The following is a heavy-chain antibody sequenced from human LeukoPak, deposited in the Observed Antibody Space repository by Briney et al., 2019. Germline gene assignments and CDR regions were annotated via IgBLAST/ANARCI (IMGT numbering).Heavy chain of an antibody. Sequence: PGGSLRLSCAASGFTFSSYGMHWVRQAPGKGLEWVAFIRYNGSNKYYADSVKGRFTISRDNPKNTLYLQMNSLRAEDTAVYYCAKDRYSSSWIDYWGQGTLVTVSS. V-gene: IGHV3-30*02. CDR2: IRYNGSNK. J-gene: IGHJ4*02. D-gene: IGHD6-13*01. CDR3: AKDRYSSSWIDY. CDR1: GFTFSSYG.